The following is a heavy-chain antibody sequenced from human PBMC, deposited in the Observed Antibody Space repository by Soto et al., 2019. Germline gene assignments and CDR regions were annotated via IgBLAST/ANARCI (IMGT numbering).Heavy chain of an antibody. J-gene: IGHJ4*02. D-gene: IGHD6-19*01. V-gene: IGHV3-23*01. CDR3: AKRFLALAGGWYLDS. CDR2: TTASGANT. CDR1: GFTFADYP. Sequence: GGSLRLSCVASGFTFADYPMNWVRQVPGKGLECISRTTASGANTYYSDSVRGRLTTSRGNSKNTLFLQMNSLRVDDTAIYYCAKRFLALAGGWYLDSWGQGTLVTVSP.